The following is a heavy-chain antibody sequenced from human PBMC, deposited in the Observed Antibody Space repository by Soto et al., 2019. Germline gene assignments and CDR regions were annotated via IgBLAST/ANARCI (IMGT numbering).Heavy chain of an antibody. J-gene: IGHJ4*02. CDR1: GFTFDDYA. D-gene: IGHD1-26*01. V-gene: IGHV3-9*01. CDR3: AKDKEGAWRGGVDY. Sequence: EVQLVESGGGLVQPGRSLRLSCAASGFTFDDYAMHWVRQAPGKGLEWVSGISWNSGSIGYADSVKGRFTISRDNAKNSLYLQMNSLRAEDTALYYCAKDKEGAWRGGVDYWGQGTLVTVSS. CDR2: ISWNSGSI.